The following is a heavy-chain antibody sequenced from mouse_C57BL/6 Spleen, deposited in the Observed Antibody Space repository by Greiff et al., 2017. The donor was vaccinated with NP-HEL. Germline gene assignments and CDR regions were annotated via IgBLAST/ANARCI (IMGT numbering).Heavy chain of an antibody. D-gene: IGHD1-2*01. CDR3: ARSHYYPFAY. CDR1: GYAFSSSW. CDR2: IYPGDGDT. V-gene: IGHV1-82*01. J-gene: IGHJ3*01. Sequence: VQLQQSGPELVKPGASVKISCKASGYAFSSSWMNWVKQRPGKGLEWIGRIYPGDGDTNYNGKFKGKATLTADKSSSTAYMQLSSLTSEDSAVYFCARSHYYPFAYWGQGTLVTVSA.